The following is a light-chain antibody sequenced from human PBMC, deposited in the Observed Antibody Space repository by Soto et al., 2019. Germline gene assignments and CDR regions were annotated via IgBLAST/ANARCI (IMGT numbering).Light chain of an antibody. CDR3: QQYGSSPWT. V-gene: IGKV3-20*01. J-gene: IGKJ1*01. Sequence: EIVLTQSPATLSVSPGERATLFCRASQGISTLLAWYQQKPGQAPRLLIYAASTRAAGIPARFSGSGSGTDFTLTISRLEPEDFAVYYCQQYGSSPWTFGQGTKVDIK. CDR2: AAS. CDR1: QGISTL.